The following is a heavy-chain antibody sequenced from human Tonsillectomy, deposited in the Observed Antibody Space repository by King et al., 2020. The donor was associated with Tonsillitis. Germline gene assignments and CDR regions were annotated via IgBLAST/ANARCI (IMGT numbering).Heavy chain of an antibody. V-gene: IGHV4-39*01. CDR1: GGSITSSSYY. D-gene: IGHD3-22*01. J-gene: IGHJ5*02. Sequence: QLQESCPGLVKPSETLSLTCTVSGGSITSSSYYWGWIRQPPGKGLEWIGTIYYGGTTYYSPSLKSRVSMSVDTSKDQFSLKLSSVTAADTAVYYCAGHGGVYYDASWFDPWGQGTLVTVSS. CDR2: IYYGGTT. CDR3: AGHGGVYYDASWFDP.